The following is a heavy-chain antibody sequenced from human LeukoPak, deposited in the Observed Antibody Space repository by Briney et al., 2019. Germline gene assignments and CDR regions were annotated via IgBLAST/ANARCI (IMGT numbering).Heavy chain of an antibody. CDR1: GGSISSSSYN. D-gene: IGHD6-13*01. CDR2: IYYSGST. V-gene: IGHV4-61*05. Sequence: SETLSLTCTVSGGSISSSSYNWAWIRQPPGKGLEWIGYIYYSGSTNYNPSLKSRVTISVDTSKNQFSLKLSSVTAADTAVYYCARVMIAAAGPYYYYMDVWGKGTTVTVSS. CDR3: ARVMIAAAGPYYYYMDV. J-gene: IGHJ6*03.